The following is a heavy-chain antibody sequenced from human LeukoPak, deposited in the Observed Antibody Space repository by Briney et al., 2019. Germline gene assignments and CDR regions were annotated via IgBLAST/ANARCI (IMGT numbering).Heavy chain of an antibody. J-gene: IGHJ4*02. D-gene: IGHD3-22*01. CDR2: ISYDGSNK. Sequence: GGSLRLSCAASGFTFSGYALHWVRQAPGKGLEWVAIISYDGSNKYYVDSVKGRFTLSRDNSKNTLYLQMNSLRVEDTAVYYCAREPHSSGYFYSFDYWGQGTLVTVSS. CDR1: GFTFSGYA. V-gene: IGHV3-30*04. CDR3: AREPHSSGYFYSFDY.